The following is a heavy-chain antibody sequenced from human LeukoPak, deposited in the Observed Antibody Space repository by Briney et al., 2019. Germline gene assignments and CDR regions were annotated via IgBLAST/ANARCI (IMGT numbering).Heavy chain of an antibody. CDR2: MKQDGSKN. Sequence: GGSLRLSCAASGFTFTNYWMRWVRQAPGKGLEWVANMKQDGSKNNYVDSVKGRFTISRDNAKKSLYLQMNNLRDEDAAVYCRAREASLYCSGDSCYWAFDYWGQGTLVIVSS. CDR1: GFTFTNYW. CDR3: AREASLYCSGDSCYWAFDY. J-gene: IGHJ4*02. V-gene: IGHV3-7*01. D-gene: IGHD2-15*01.